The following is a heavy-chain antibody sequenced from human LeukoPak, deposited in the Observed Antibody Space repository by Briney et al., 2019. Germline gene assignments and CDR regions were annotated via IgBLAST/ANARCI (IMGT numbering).Heavy chain of an antibody. CDR2: TYYRSKWYN. Sequence: SQTLSLTFALSGDSVSSNSAAWNWITHSPPRGVEWLGRTYYRSKWYNDYAVSVKSRITINPDTSKNQFSLQLNSVTPEDTAVYYCARDQGIAAAGPGGYFDYWGQGTLVTVSS. J-gene: IGHJ4*02. V-gene: IGHV6-1*01. CDR3: ARDQGIAAAGPGGYFDY. CDR1: GDSVSSNSAA. D-gene: IGHD6-13*01.